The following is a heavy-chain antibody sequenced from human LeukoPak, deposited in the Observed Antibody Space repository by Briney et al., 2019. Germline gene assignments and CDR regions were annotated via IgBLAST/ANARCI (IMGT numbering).Heavy chain of an antibody. V-gene: IGHV3-11*01. CDR3: ARAPGPFDI. Sequence: PGGSLRLSCAASGFTFSDYYMSWIRQAPGKGLEWVSHITSSGNIISYADSVKGRFTISRDNAKNSLYLQMNSLRAEDTAVYYCARAPGPFDIWGQGTMVTVSS. CDR2: ITSSGNII. J-gene: IGHJ3*02. CDR1: GFTFSDYY.